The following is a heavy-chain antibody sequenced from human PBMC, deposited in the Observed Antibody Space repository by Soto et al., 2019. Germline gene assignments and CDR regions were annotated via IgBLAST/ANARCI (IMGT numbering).Heavy chain of an antibody. CDR2: IRSKANSYAT. J-gene: IGHJ4*02. D-gene: IGHD1-26*01. CDR1: GFTFSGSA. CDR3: TSRSIVGATAPPKSDY. V-gene: IGHV3-73*01. Sequence: PGGSLRLSCAASGFTFSGSAMHWVRQASGKGLEWVGRIRSKANSYATAYAASVKGRFTISRDDSKNTAYLQMNSLKTEDTAVYYRTSRSIVGATAPPKSDYWGQGTLVTVYS.